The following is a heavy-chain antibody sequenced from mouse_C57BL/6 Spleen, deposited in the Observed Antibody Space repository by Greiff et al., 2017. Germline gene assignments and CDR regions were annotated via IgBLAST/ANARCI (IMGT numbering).Heavy chain of an antibody. D-gene: IGHD2-5*01. V-gene: IGHV1-50*01. CDR3: ARRGDSNYFYCAMDY. Sequence: VQLQQSGAELVKPGASVKLSCKASGYTFTSYWMQWVKQRPGQGLEWIGEIDPSDSYTNYNQKFKGKATVTVDTSSSTAYMHLSRLTSEDSAVYYCARRGDSNYFYCAMDYWGQGTSVTVSS. J-gene: IGHJ4*01. CDR2: IDPSDSYT. CDR1: GYTFTSYW.